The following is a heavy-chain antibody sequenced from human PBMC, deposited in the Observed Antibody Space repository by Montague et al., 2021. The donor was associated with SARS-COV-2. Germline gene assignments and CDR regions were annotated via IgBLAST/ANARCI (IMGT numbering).Heavy chain of an antibody. CDR3: ARGRQIYSGYDSLVSPYYYYYYGMDV. Sequence: SLRLSCAASGFTFSSYDMHWVRQATGKGLEWVSAIGTAGDTYYPGSVKGRFTISRENAKNSLYLQMNSLRAGDTAVYYCARGRQIYSGYDSLVSPYYYYYYGMDVWGQGTTVTVSS. V-gene: IGHV3-13*01. D-gene: IGHD5-12*01. CDR1: GFTFSSYD. CDR2: IGTAGDT. J-gene: IGHJ6*02.